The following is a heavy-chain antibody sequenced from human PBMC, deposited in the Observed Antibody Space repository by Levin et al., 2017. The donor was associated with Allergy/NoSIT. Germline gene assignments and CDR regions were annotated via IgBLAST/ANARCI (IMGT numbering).Heavy chain of an antibody. CDR1: GFTLSSYA. Sequence: GESLKISCAASGFTLSSYAMSWVRQAPGKGLEWVSGISAGGSSTYYADSVKGWFTISRDNSKNTLYLQMNSLRAEDTAVYYCAICYYGSGSYRHLDYWGQGTLVTVSS. V-gene: IGHV3-23*01. CDR3: AICYYGSGSYRHLDY. D-gene: IGHD3-10*01. CDR2: ISAGGSST. J-gene: IGHJ4*02.